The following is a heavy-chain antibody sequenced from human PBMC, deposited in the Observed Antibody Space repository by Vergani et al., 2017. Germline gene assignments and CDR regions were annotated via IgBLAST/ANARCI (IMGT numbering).Heavy chain of an antibody. CDR2: ISSSGSTI. D-gene: IGHD5-24*01. CDR3: AIEDGYNAFDI. V-gene: IGHV3-48*03. J-gene: IGHJ3*02. CDR1: GFTFSSYE. Sequence: VQLVESGGGVVQPGRSLRLSCAASGFTFSSYEMNWVRQAPGKGLEWGSYISSSGSTIYYADSVKGRFTISRDNAKNSLYLQMNSLRAEDTAVYYCAIEDGYNAFDIWGQGTMVTVSS.